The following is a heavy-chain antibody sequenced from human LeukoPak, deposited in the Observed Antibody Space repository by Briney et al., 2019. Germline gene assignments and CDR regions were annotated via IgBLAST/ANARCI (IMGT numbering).Heavy chain of an antibody. J-gene: IGHJ3*02. D-gene: IGHD7-27*01. V-gene: IGHV4-59*08. CDR2: IYDSGST. CDR1: GGSISSYY. Sequence: SETLSLTCTVSGGSISSYYWSWIRQSPGMGLEWIGYIYDSGSTYYNPSLKSRVTISVDTSKNQFSLKLSSVTAADTAVYYCARHVRTGDSRQEGAFDIWGQGTMVTVSS. CDR3: ARHVRTGDSRQEGAFDI.